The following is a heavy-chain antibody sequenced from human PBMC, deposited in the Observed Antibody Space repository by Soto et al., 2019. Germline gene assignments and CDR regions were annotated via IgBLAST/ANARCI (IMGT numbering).Heavy chain of an antibody. CDR1: GGSISSSNW. J-gene: IGHJ4*02. CDR3: ARAPRGNYGYPSYFDY. CDR2: IYDSGST. V-gene: IGHV4-4*02. Sequence: SETLSLTCTVSGGSISSSNWRSWVRQPPGKGLEWIGDIYDSGSTNYNPSLKSRVTISVDTSKNQFSLKLSSVTAADTAVYYCARAPRGNYGYPSYFDYWGQGTLVTVSS. D-gene: IGHD3-10*01.